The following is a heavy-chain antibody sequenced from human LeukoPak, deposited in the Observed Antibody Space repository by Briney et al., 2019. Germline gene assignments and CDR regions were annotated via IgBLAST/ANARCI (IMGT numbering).Heavy chain of an antibody. CDR1: GFTFNRYE. CDR2: IKQDGSEK. D-gene: IGHD4-17*01. CDR3: ARATDYGPEYFQH. V-gene: IGHV3-7*03. J-gene: IGHJ1*01. Sequence: SGGSLRLSCAASGFTFNRYEMIWVRQAPGKGLEWVANIKQDGSEKYYVDSVKGRFTISRDNAKNSLYLQMNSLRAEDTAVYYCARATDYGPEYFQHWGQGTLVTVSS.